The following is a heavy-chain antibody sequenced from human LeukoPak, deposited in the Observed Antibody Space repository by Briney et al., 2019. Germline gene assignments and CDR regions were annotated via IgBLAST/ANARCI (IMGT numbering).Heavy chain of an antibody. CDR1: GFTFSSYW. Sequence: GGSLRLSCAASGFTFSSYWMHWVRQAPGKGLVWVSRINSDGSSTSYADSVKGRFTISSDNAKNTLYLQMNSLRAEDTAVYYCARANYYGSGRAVFDIWGQGTMVTVSS. D-gene: IGHD3-10*01. CDR2: INSDGSST. V-gene: IGHV3-74*01. CDR3: ARANYYGSGRAVFDI. J-gene: IGHJ3*02.